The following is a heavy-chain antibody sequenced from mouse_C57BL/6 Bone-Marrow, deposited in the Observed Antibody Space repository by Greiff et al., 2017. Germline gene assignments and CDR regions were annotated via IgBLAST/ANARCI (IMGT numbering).Heavy chain of an antibody. V-gene: IGHV1-81*01. J-gene: IGHJ4*01. CDR2: IYTRSGNT. CDR3: ARGNWAGAMDY. CDR1: GYTFTSYG. D-gene: IGHD4-1*02. Sequence: VQLQQSGAELARPGASVTLSCKASGYTFTSYGISWVKQRTGQGLEWIGEIYTRSGNTYYNEKIKGQATLTANKSSSTAYMKLRSLISDDSAVYFCARGNWAGAMDYGGQGTSVTVSA.